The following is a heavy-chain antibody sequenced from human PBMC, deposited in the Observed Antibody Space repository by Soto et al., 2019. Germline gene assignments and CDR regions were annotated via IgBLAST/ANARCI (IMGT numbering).Heavy chain of an antibody. CDR2: IIPIFGTA. CDR3: ARDFSGGVVIAYYYYGMDV. D-gene: IGHD3-3*01. Sequence: ASVKVSCKASGGTFSSYAISRVRQAPGQGLEWMGGIIPIFGTANYAQKFQGRVTITADKSTSTAYMELSSLRSEDTAVYYCARDFSGGVVIAYYYYGMDVWGQGTTVTVSS. J-gene: IGHJ6*02. V-gene: IGHV1-69*06. CDR1: GGTFSSYA.